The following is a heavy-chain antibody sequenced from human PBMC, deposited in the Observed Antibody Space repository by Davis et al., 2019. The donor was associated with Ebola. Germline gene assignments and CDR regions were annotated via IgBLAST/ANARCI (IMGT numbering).Heavy chain of an antibody. CDR2: LHDGGTP. Sequence: GGSLRLSCAASGLTVSRSDTTWVRQAPGKGLEWVSILHDGGTPGYVDSVKGRFTVSRDNFKNTLFLQMNSLRAEDTAKYFCASLRGRGMDVWGQGTTVTVSS. CDR3: ASLRGRGMDV. J-gene: IGHJ6*02. CDR1: GLTVSRSD. V-gene: IGHV3-66*01.